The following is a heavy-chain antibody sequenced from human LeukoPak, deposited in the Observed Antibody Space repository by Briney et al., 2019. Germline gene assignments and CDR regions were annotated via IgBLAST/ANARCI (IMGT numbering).Heavy chain of an antibody. CDR2: IIPILGIA. D-gene: IGHD2-21*01. Sequence: SVKVSCKASGGAFSSYAISWVRQAPGQGLEWMGRIIPILGIANYAQKFQGRVTITADKSTSTAYMELSSLRSEDTAVYYCARDPGWGSHGMDVWGQGTTVTVSS. CDR3: ARDPGWGSHGMDV. V-gene: IGHV1-69*04. J-gene: IGHJ6*02. CDR1: GGAFSSYA.